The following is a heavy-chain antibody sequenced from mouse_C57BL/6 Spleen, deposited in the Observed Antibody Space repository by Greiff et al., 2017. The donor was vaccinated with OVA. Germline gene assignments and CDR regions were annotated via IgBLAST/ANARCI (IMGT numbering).Heavy chain of an antibody. D-gene: IGHD4-1*01. V-gene: IGHV1-22*01. J-gene: IGHJ3*01. CDR3: ARGVGPGGFAY. Sequence: VQLKESGPELVKPGASVKMSCKASGYTFTDYNMHWVKQSHGKSLEWIGYINPNNGGTSYNQKFKGKATLTVNKSSSTAYMELRSLTSEDSAVYYCARGVGPGGFAYWGQGTLVTVSA. CDR2: INPNNGGT. CDR1: GYTFTDYN.